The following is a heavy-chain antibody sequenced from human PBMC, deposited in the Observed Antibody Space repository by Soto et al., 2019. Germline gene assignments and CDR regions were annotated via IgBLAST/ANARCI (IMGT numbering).Heavy chain of an antibody. V-gene: IGHV2-5*01. CDR3: AHRSGPNWSKNSWPLAEFDQ. D-gene: IGHD2-2*01. CDR1: GFSLSTSGVG. Sequence: SGPTLVNPTQTLTLTCTFSGFSLSTSGVGVGWIRQPPGKALEWLALIYWNDDKRYSPSLKSRLTITKDTSNNQVVLTMTNMDTVDNATYFRAHRSGPNWSKNSWPLAEFDQRGQGNLVTVSS. CDR2: IYWNDDK. J-gene: IGHJ4*01.